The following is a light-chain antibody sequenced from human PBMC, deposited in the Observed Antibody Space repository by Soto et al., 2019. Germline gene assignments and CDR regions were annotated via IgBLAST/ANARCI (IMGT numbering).Light chain of an antibody. CDR3: QQYETYPLT. CDR1: QNINTW. V-gene: IGKV1-5*03. Sequence: DIQMTQSPSTLSASVGDRVTITCRASQNINTWLAWYQQKPGKAPYLLIYKASNLQSGVPSRFSGNASGTEFTLTISSLQPDDIATYYCQQYETYPLTYGGGTKVEI. J-gene: IGKJ4*01. CDR2: KAS.